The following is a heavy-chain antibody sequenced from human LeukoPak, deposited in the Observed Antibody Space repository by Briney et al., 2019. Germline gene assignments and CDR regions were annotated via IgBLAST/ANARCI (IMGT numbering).Heavy chain of an antibody. CDR2: IIPIFGTA. Sequence: SVKVSCKASGGTFSSYAISWVRQAPGQGLEWMGGIIPIFGTANYAQKFQGRVTITADESTSTAYMELSSLSSEDTAVYYCARGSSWYGYSSGYDYWGQGTLVTVSS. J-gene: IGHJ4*02. V-gene: IGHV1-69*13. CDR1: GGTFSSYA. D-gene: IGHD6-19*01. CDR3: ARGSSWYGYSSGYDY.